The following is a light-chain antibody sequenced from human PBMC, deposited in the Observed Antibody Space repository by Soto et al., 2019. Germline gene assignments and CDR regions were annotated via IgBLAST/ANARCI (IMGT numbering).Light chain of an antibody. CDR3: QQSYNTPLT. CDR1: QTFGTY. CDR2: DAS. Sequence: IEVTQSPSSLAASLGDRVTITCRASQTFGTYVNWYRQKSGAAPELLIYDASTLRSGVPSRFRGGASGTDFTLTISSLQLDDFATYYCQQSYNTPLTFGQGTRLEIK. J-gene: IGKJ5*01. V-gene: IGKV1-39*01.